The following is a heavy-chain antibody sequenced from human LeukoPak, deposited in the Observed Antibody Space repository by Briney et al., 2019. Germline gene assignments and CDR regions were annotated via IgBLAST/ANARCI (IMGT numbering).Heavy chain of an antibody. CDR2: IDVDNGGT. V-gene: IGHV1-2*02. D-gene: IGHD3-16*01. J-gene: IGHJ4*02. CDR3: APLGGSASLHFDS. CDR1: GYTFTGYY. Sequence: GASVKVSCKASGYTFTGYYIHWVRQAPGQGLEWMGWIDVDNGGTKYAQNFQGRVTMTRDTSVTTAYMDLIRLKSDDTAVYYCAPLGGSASLHFDSWGQGTLVTVSS.